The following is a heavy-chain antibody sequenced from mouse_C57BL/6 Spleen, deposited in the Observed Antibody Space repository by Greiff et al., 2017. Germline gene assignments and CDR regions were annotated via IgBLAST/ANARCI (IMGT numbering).Heavy chain of an antibody. Sequence: EVTLQESGGGLVKPGGSLKLSCAASGFTFSDYGMPWVRQAPEKGLEWVAYISSGSSTIYYADTVKGRFTITRDNANNTLFRQMTSLRSEDTAMYYCARNYSNDWYFDVWGTGTTVTVSS. CDR3: ARNYSNDWYFDV. D-gene: IGHD2-5*01. J-gene: IGHJ1*03. CDR1: GFTFSDYG. CDR2: ISSGSSTI. V-gene: IGHV5-17*01.